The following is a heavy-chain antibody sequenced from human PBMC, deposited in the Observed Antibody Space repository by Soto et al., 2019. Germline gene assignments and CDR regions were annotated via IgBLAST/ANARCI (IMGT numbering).Heavy chain of an antibody. V-gene: IGHV3-33*01. J-gene: IGHJ6*02. CDR3: ARVRGGYGMDV. CDR2: IWYDGSNK. Sequence: QVQLVESGGGVVQPGRYLRLSCAASGFTFSSYGMHWVRQAPGKGLEWVAVIWYDGSNKYYADSVKGRFTISRDNSKNTLYLQMNSLRAEDTAVYYCARVRGGYGMDVWGQGTTVTVSS. D-gene: IGHD1-26*01. CDR1: GFTFSSYG.